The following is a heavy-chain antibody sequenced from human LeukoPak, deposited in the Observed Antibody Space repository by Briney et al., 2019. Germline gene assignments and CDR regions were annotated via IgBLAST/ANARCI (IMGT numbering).Heavy chain of an antibody. CDR2: IYSGGST. Sequence: PGGSLRLSCAASGFTFSSYAMSWVRQAPGKGLEWVSVIYSGGSTYYADSVKGRFTISRDNSKNTLYLQMNSLRAEDTAVYYCARDHPGTVTNLWGQGTLVTVSS. D-gene: IGHD4-4*01. J-gene: IGHJ4*02. CDR1: GFTFSSYA. V-gene: IGHV3-66*01. CDR3: ARDHPGTVTNL.